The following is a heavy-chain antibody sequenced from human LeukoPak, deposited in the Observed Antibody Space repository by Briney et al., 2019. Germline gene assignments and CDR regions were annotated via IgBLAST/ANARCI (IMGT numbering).Heavy chain of an antibody. CDR3: ARDLTPSYCGGDCYSDGDY. D-gene: IGHD2-21*02. Sequence: ASVKVSCKASGYTFTDYFIHWVRQAPGQGLEWMGWLNPYSGATNFALSFRGRVTMTRDTSVNTAYMEVNSLTSDDTSVYYCARDLTPSYCGGDCYSDGDYWGQGTLVTVSS. CDR1: GYTFTDYF. J-gene: IGHJ4*02. CDR2: LNPYSGAT. V-gene: IGHV1-2*02.